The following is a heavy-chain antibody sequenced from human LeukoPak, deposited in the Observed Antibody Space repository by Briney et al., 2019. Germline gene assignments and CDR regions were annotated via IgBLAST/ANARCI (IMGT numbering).Heavy chain of an antibody. V-gene: IGHV3-23*01. CDR1: GYSFNMYW. Sequence: GESLKISCKGSGYSFNMYWIGWVRQAPGKGLEWVSGISGSGGSTYYADSVGRFSISRDNSNNTLYLQLTSLRADDTAVYYCAKEGRGMGAATMDYWGQGTLVTVSS. D-gene: IGHD1-26*01. J-gene: IGHJ4*02. CDR3: AKEGRGMGAATMDY. CDR2: ISGSGGST.